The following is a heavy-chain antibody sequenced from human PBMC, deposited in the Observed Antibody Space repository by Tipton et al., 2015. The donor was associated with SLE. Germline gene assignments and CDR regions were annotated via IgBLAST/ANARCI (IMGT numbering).Heavy chain of an antibody. CDR3: ARSSSVRTLLWPTFAY. J-gene: IGHJ4*02. D-gene: IGHD2/OR15-2a*01. Sequence: TLSLTCTVSGGSISSGGYYWTWFRQLPGKGLEWIGYIYYSGNTYYNPSLGSRLTISVDTSKDQFSLRLTSVTAADTAVYFCARSSSVRTLLWPTFAYWGQGTLVTVSA. V-gene: IGHV4-31*03. CDR2: IYYSGNT. CDR1: GGSISSGGYY.